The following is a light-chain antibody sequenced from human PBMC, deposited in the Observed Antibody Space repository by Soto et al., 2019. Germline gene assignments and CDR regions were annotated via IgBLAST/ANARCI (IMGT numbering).Light chain of an antibody. CDR1: NSNIGSNT. V-gene: IGLV1-44*01. J-gene: IGLJ2*01. CDR3: AVWDDSLRGRV. CDR2: GND. Sequence: LTQPPSASGTPGQRVTISCSGSNSNIGSNTVNWYQQFPGTAPRFLIYGNDLRPSGVPDRFSASKSGTSASLAISGLQSEDEADYYCAVWDDSLRGRVFGGGTKVTVL.